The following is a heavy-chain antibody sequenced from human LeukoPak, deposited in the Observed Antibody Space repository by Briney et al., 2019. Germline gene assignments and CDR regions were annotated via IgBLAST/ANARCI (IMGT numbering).Heavy chain of an antibody. CDR1: GFTFSSYA. Sequence: GGSLRLSCAASGFTFSSYAMSWVRQAPGKGLEWVSAISGSGGSTYYADSVKGRFTISRDNSKNTLYLQMNSLRAEDTAVYYCARGDYYDSSGSDYWGQGTLVTVSS. J-gene: IGHJ4*02. V-gene: IGHV3-23*01. D-gene: IGHD3-22*01. CDR2: ISGSGGST. CDR3: ARGDYYDSSGSDY.